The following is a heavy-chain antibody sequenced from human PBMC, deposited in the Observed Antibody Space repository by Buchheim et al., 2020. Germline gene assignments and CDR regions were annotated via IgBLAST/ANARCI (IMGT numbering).Heavy chain of an antibody. Sequence: QVQLVESGGGVVQPGRSLRLSCAASGFTFSSYGMHWVRQAPGKGLEWVAVIWYDGSNKYYADSVKGRFTISRDNSKNTLYLQMNSLRAEDTAVYYCARDPEGCSTTSCYYYYYMDVWGKGTT. CDR3: ARDPEGCSTTSCYYYYYMDV. CDR1: GFTFSSYG. J-gene: IGHJ6*03. CDR2: IWYDGSNK. D-gene: IGHD2-2*01. V-gene: IGHV3-33*01.